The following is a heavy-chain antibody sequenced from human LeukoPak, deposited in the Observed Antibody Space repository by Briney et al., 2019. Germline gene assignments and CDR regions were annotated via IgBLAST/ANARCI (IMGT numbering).Heavy chain of an antibody. CDR2: MNPNSGNT. CDR1: GYTFTGYY. CDR3: ARQMVAMVVTPGGDDAFDI. J-gene: IGHJ3*02. D-gene: IGHD4-23*01. V-gene: IGHV1-8*02. Sequence: GASVKVSCKASGYTFTGYYMHWVRQATGQGLEWMGWMNPNSGNTGYAQKFQGRVTMTRNTSISTAYMELSSLRSEDTAVYYCARQMVAMVVTPGGDDAFDIWGQGTMVTVSS.